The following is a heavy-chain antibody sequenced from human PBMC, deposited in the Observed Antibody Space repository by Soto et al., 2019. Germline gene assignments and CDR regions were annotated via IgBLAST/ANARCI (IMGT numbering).Heavy chain of an antibody. V-gene: IGHV4-59*01. CDR2: IYYSGST. D-gene: IGHD1-26*01. CDR1: GGSISSYY. CDR3: ARVVGATTAIDY. J-gene: IGHJ4*02. Sequence: SETLSLTCTVSGGSISSYYWSWIRQPPGKGLEWIGYIYYSGSTNYNPSLKSRVTISVDTSKNQFSLKLSSVTAADTAVYYCARVVGATTAIDYWGQGTLVTVSS.